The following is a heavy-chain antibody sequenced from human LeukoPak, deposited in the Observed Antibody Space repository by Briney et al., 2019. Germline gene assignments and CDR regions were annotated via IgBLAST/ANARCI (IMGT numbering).Heavy chain of an antibody. Sequence: SETLSLTCTVSGGSISSSSYYWGWIRQPPGKGLEWIGSIYYSGSTYYNPSLKSRVTISVDTSKNQFSLKLSSVTAADTAVYYCARDGYSSSSGPSFDYWGQGTLVTVSS. CDR1: GGSISSSSYY. V-gene: IGHV4-39*07. CDR3: ARDGYSSSSGPSFDY. CDR2: IYYSGST. J-gene: IGHJ4*02. D-gene: IGHD6-6*01.